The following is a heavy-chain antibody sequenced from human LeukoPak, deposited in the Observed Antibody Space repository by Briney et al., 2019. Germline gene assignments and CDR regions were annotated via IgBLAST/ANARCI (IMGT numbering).Heavy chain of an antibody. CDR1: GFTFSSYA. CDR2: ISSNGGST. J-gene: IGHJ4*02. V-gene: IGHV3-64*02. D-gene: IGHD3-10*01. CDR3: ARSSMVRGVIILDY. Sequence: GGSLRLSCAASGFTFSSYAMHWVRQAPGKGLEYVSAISSNGGSTYYADSVKGRFTISRDSSKNTLYLQMGSLRAEDMAVYYCARSSMVRGVIILDYWGQGTLVTVSS.